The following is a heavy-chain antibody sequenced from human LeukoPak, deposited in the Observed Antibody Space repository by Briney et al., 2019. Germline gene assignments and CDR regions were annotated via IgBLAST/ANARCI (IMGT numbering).Heavy chain of an antibody. CDR2: IWYDGSNK. V-gene: IGHV3-33*01. CDR3: ARDKDGTMTFDI. D-gene: IGHD3-22*01. Sequence: GGSLRLSCAASGLTFSSYGMPWVRQAPGKGLEWVAVIWYDGSNKYYADSVKGRFTISRDNSKNTLYLQMNSLRAEDTAVYYCARDKDGTMTFDIWGQGTMVTVSS. J-gene: IGHJ3*02. CDR1: GLTFSSYG.